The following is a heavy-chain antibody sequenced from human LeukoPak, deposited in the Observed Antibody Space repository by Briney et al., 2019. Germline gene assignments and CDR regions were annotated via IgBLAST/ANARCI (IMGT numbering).Heavy chain of an antibody. V-gene: IGHV3-23*01. CDR2: IRDSGNT. D-gene: IGHD2-21*01. CDR3: AKAPVTTCRGAYCYPFDY. J-gene: IGHJ4*02. Sequence: GGSLRLSCAASGVTLSSYAKSWVRQAPGKGLEWVSAIRDSGNTYHADSVKGRFTISRDSSKNTLFLQMNRLRPEDAAVYYCAKAPVTTCRGAYCYPFDYWGQGTLVTVSS. CDR1: GVTLSSYA.